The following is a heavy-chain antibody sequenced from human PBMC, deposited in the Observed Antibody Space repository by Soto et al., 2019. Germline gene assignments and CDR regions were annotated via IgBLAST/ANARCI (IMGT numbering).Heavy chain of an antibody. J-gene: IGHJ6*02. V-gene: IGHV3-33*01. CDR2: IWYDGSNK. Sequence: PGGSLRLSCAASGFTFSSYGMHWVRQAPGKGLEWVAVIWYDGSNKYYADSVKGRFTISRDNSKNTLYLQMNSLRAEDTAVYYCARDLRSYDFWSGYYPLRSYYYYGMDVWGRGTTVTVSS. CDR3: ARDLRSYDFWSGYYPLRSYYYYGMDV. CDR1: GFTFSSYG. D-gene: IGHD3-3*01.